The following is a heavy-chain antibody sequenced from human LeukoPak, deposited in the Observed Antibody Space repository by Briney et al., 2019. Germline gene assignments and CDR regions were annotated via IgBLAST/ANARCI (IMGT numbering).Heavy chain of an antibody. CDR3: ARGTASCGGDCYDY. V-gene: IGHV3-48*03. D-gene: IGHD2-21*01. Sequence: PGGSLRLSCAASGFTSSTYQFNWVRQAPGKGLEWISYISNSDDLIYYADSVRGRFTVSRDNAKSSVYLQMNSLRAEDTAVYYCARGTASCGGDCYDYWGQGTLVTVSS. CDR1: GFTSSTYQ. J-gene: IGHJ4*02. CDR2: ISNSDDLI.